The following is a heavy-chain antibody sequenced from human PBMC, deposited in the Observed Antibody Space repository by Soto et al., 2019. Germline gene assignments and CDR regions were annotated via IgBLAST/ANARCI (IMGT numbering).Heavy chain of an antibody. J-gene: IGHJ5*02. D-gene: IGHD3-10*01. CDR3: ARTVDYYGSGSYFSWFDP. Sequence: LKISCKGSGYSFTNYWIGWVRQMPGKGLEWMGIIYPGDSDTRYSPSFQGQVTISADKSISTAYLQWSSLKASDTAMYYCARTVDYYGSGSYFSWFDPWGQGTLVTVSS. CDR2: IYPGDSDT. V-gene: IGHV5-51*01. CDR1: GYSFTNYW.